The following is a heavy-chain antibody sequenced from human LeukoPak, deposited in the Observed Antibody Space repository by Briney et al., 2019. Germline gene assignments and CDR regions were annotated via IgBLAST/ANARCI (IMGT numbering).Heavy chain of an antibody. J-gene: IGHJ4*02. V-gene: IGHV4-59*01. CDR3: ARVAQDIVVVPAAIIGYYFDY. Sequence: SETLSLTCAVYGGSFSGYYWSWIPPPPGKGLEWIGYIYYSGSTNYNPSLKSRVTISVDTSKNQFSLKLSSVTAADTAVYYCARVAQDIVVVPAAIIGYYFDYWGQGTLVTVSS. CDR1: GGSFSGYY. CDR2: IYYSGST. D-gene: IGHD2-2*01.